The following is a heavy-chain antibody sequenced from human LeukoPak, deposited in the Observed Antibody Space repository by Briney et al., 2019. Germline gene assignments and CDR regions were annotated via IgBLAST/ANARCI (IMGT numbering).Heavy chain of an antibody. CDR1: GYTLTELS. J-gene: IGHJ4*02. CDR3: ATDPENIIPVAGDY. CDR2: FDPEDGET. Sequence: ASVKVSCKVSGYTLTELSMHWVRQAPGKGLEWMGGFDPEDGETIYAQKFQGRVIMTEDTSIDTAYVELSSLRSEDTAVYYCATDPENIIPVAGDYWGQGTLVTVSS. D-gene: IGHD6-19*01. V-gene: IGHV1-24*01.